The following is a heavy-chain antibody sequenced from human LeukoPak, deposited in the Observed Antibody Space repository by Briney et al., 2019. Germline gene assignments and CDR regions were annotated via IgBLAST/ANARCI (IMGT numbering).Heavy chain of an antibody. J-gene: IGHJ6*02. CDR3: ARLNYDFWGGYYKGDYGMDV. V-gene: IGHV4-34*01. CDR2: INHSGST. CDR1: GGSFSGYY. D-gene: IGHD3-3*01. Sequence: PSETLSLTCAVYGGSFSGYYWSWIRQPPGKGLEWIGEINHSGSTNYNPSLKSRVTISVDTSKNQFSLKLSSVTAADTAVYYCARLNYDFWGGYYKGDYGMDVWGQGTTVTVSS.